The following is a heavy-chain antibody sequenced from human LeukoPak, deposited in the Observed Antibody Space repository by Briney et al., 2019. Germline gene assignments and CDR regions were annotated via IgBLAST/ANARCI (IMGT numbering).Heavy chain of an antibody. CDR2: IYSSGST. V-gene: IGHV4-4*07. CDR1: GGPISSYY. D-gene: IGHD1-26*01. J-gene: IGHJ4*02. Sequence: SETLSLTCTVFGGPISSYYWSWIRQPAGKGLEWIGRIYSSGSTNYNPSLKSRVTMSVDTSKSQFSLELTSVTAADTAVYYCARMYSGTYGGIDYWGQGTLVTVSS. CDR3: ARMYSGTYGGIDY.